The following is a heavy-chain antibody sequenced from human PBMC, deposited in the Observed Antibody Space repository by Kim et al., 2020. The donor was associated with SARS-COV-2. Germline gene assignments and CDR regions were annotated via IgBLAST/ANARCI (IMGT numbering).Heavy chain of an antibody. Sequence: GGSLRLSCAASGLSFSDSYMNWVRQAPGKGLEWLSCINTRGESIFYADSVEGRFTISRDNAKNSLYLQMNYLRDEDTAVYYCARSRNGYNAFGIWGQG. J-gene: IGHJ4*02. D-gene: IGHD5-12*01. CDR3: ARSRNGYNAFGI. V-gene: IGHV3-11*01. CDR1: GLSFSDSY. CDR2: INTRGESI.